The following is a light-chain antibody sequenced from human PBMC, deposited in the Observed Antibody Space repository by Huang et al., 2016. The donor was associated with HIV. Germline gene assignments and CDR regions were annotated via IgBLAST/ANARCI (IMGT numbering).Light chain of an antibody. J-gene: IGKJ5*01. CDR1: QSVSSNY. CDR3: HQYGSSPFT. Sequence: EIVLTQSPGTLSLSPGERATLSCRATQSVSSNYLTWYQHKPGQAPRLLIYCASNRATGIPDSFSGSGSGTDFTLTISRLEPEDFALYYCHQYGSSPFTGGQGTRLDIK. V-gene: IGKV3-20*01. CDR2: CAS.